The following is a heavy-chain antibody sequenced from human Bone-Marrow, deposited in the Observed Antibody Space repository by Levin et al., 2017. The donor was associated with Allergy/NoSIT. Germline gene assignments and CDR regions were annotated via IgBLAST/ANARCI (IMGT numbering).Heavy chain of an antibody. Sequence: GGSLRLSCAASGFPFSDKYMAWIRQAPGKGLEWVSYIGSSSSQTNYADSVRGRFTISRDNAKNSLFLQMDSLRAEDTAVYYCASGDQIGMADYWGQGTRVTVSS. CDR1: GFPFSDKY. CDR3: ASGDQIGMADY. J-gene: IGHJ4*02. CDR2: IGSSSSQT. V-gene: IGHV3-11*06. D-gene: IGHD5-24*01.